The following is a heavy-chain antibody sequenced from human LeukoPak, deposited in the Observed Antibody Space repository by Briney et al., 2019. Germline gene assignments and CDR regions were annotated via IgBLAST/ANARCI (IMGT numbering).Heavy chain of an antibody. CDR1: GFTFDDYG. CDR2: ISASGDYK. D-gene: IGHD3-22*01. Sequence: PGGSLRLSCAASGFTFDDYGMSWVRQAPGKGLEWVSGISASGDYKYYADSAKGRFTISRDNSKNTLYLHMSSLRAEDTAVYYCATDNYDNTGYYPHPYYFAYWGQGTLVTDSS. J-gene: IGHJ4*02. CDR3: ATDNYDNTGYYPHPYYFAY. V-gene: IGHV3-23*01.